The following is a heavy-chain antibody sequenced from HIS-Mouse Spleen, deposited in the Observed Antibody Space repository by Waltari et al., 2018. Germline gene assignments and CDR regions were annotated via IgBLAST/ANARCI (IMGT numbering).Heavy chain of an antibody. D-gene: IGHD3-16*01. J-gene: IGHJ4*02. V-gene: IGHV1-2*02. CDR2: INPNSGGT. CDR3: ARTGGGSPYFDY. Sequence: QVQLVQSGAEVKKPGASVKVSCKASGYTFTGYYMHWVRPAPGQGVEWMGWINPNSGGTNHAQKFKGRVTMTRDTSISTAYMELSRLRSDDTAGYYCARTGGGSPYFDYWGQGTLVTVSS. CDR1: GYTFTGYY.